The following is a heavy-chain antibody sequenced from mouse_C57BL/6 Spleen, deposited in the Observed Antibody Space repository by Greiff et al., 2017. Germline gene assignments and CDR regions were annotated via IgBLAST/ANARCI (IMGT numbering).Heavy chain of an antibody. D-gene: IGHD1-1*01. Sequence: EVQLQQSGPELVKPGASVKISCKASGYSFTDYNMNWVKQSNGKSLGWIGVINPNYGPTSYNQKFKGKATLTVDQSSSTAYMQLNSLTSEDSAVYYCARLGYYYGSSYGYFDVWGTGTTVTVSS. CDR3: ARLGYYYGSSYGYFDV. J-gene: IGHJ1*03. V-gene: IGHV1-39*01. CDR1: GYSFTDYN. CDR2: INPNYGPT.